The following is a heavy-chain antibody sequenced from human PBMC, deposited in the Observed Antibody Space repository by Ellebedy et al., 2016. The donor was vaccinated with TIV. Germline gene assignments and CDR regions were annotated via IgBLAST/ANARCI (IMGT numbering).Heavy chain of an antibody. D-gene: IGHD3-10*01. CDR3: ALMVRGVPLNWFDP. V-gene: IGHV4-39*01. CDR1: GGSISSYY. Sequence: MPSETLSLTCTVSGGSISSYYWGWIRQPPGKGLEWIGSIYYSGSTYYNPSLKSRVTISVDTSKNQFSLKLSSVTAADTAVYYCALMVRGVPLNWFDPWGQGTLVTVSS. CDR2: IYYSGST. J-gene: IGHJ5*02.